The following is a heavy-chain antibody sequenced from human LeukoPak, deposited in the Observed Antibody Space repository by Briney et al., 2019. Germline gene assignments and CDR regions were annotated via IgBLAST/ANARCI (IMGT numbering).Heavy chain of an antibody. CDR2: INHSGST. J-gene: IGHJ6*02. Sequence: PSETLSLTCAVYVGSFSGYYWSWIRHPPWKGLEWLGEINHSGSTNYNPSLKSRVTISVDTSKNQFSLKLSSVTAADTAVYYCARDPLAGWFYYGMDVWGQGTTVTVSS. D-gene: IGHD3-10*01. CDR3: ARDPLAGWFYYGMDV. CDR1: VGSFSGYY. V-gene: IGHV4-34*01.